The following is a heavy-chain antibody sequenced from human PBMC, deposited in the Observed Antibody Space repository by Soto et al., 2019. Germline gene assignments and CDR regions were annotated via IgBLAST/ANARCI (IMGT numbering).Heavy chain of an antibody. Sequence: XGCLRLSCAACGFSVSSYAMSWVRQAPGKGLEWVSAISGSGGSTYYADSVKGRFTISRDNSKNTLYLQMNSLRAEDTAVYYCAKDRAGTTPFDPWGQGTLVTV. CDR3: AKDRAGTTPFDP. CDR2: ISGSGGST. CDR1: GFSVSSYA. D-gene: IGHD1-7*01. J-gene: IGHJ5*02. V-gene: IGHV3-23*01.